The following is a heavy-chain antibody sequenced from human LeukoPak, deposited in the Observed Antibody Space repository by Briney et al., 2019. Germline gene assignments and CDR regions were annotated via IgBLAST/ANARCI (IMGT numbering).Heavy chain of an antibody. D-gene: IGHD6-19*01. CDR1: GGSVSSGSYY. CDR2: IYYSGST. J-gene: IGHJ4*02. V-gene: IGHV4-61*01. Sequence: SETLSLTCTVSGGSVSSGSYYWSWIRQPPGKGLEWIGYIYYSGSTNYNPSLKSRVTISVDTSKNQFPLKLSSVTAADTAVYYCARENSSGWGGAVDYWGQGTLVTVSS. CDR3: ARENSSGWGGAVDY.